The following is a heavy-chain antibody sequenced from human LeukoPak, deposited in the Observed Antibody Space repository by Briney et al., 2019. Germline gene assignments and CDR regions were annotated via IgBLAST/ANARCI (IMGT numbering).Heavy chain of an antibody. Sequence: GGSLRLSCAASGFTFSSYAMHWVRQAPGKGLEWVAVISYDGSNKYYADSAKGRFTISRDNSKNTLYLQMNSLRAEDTAVYYCARDMRSGYSSSWYLKPTENFDYWGQETLVTVSS. CDR1: GFTFSSYA. V-gene: IGHV3-30*04. J-gene: IGHJ4*02. CDR2: ISYDGSNK. CDR3: ARDMRSGYSSSWYLKPTENFDY. D-gene: IGHD6-13*01.